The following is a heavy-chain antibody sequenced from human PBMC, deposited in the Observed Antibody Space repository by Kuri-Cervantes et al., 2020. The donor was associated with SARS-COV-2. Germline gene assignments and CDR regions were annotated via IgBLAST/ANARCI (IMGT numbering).Heavy chain of an antibody. J-gene: IGHJ4*02. Sequence: SQTLSLTCAVDGRSFGGYYWGWNRQPPGKGLEWIGEIKHSGSTNYNPYLKSRVTISVDTSKNQFSLKLSSVTAADTAVYYCAREVPTCSGGSCYSGHFDYWGQGTLVTVSS. CDR3: AREVPTCSGGSCYSGHFDY. D-gene: IGHD2-15*01. CDR2: IKHSGST. V-gene: IGHV4-34*01. CDR1: GRSFGGYY.